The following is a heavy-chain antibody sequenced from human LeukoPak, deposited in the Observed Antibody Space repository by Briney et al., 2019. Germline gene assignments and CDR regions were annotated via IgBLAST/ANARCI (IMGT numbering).Heavy chain of an antibody. J-gene: IGHJ6*03. D-gene: IGHD2-2*01. CDR2: ISYDGSNK. CDR1: GFTFSSYA. V-gene: IGHV3-30*04. Sequence: GGSLRLSCAASGFTFSSYAMHWVRQAPGKGLEWVAVISYDGSNKYYADSVKGRFTISRDNSKNTLYLQMNSLRAEDTAVYYCARQLGYCSSTSCSYYYYMDVWGKGTTVTISS. CDR3: ARQLGYCSSTSCSYYYYMDV.